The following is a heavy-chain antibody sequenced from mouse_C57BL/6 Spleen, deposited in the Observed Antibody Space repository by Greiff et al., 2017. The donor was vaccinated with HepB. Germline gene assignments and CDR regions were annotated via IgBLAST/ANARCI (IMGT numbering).Heavy chain of an antibody. CDR3: ARGFSDYDAWFAY. D-gene: IGHD2-4*01. CDR1: GYTFTSYW. Sequence: VQLQQPGTELVKPGASVKLSCKASGYTFTSYWMHWVKQRPGQGLEWIGNINPSNGGTNYNEKFKSKATLTVDKSSSTAYMQLSSLTSEDSAVYYCARGFSDYDAWFAYWGQGTLVTVSA. CDR2: INPSNGGT. J-gene: IGHJ3*01. V-gene: IGHV1-53*01.